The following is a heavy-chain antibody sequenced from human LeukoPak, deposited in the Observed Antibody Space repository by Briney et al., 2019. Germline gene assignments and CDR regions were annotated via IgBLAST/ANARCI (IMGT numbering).Heavy chain of an antibody. CDR3: TTRGITVSGLGS. J-gene: IGHJ5*02. Sequence: GGSLRLSCAASGFTFNDAWMNWVRQAPGKGLEWVGRIKSNTDGGTTDYAAPVKGRFTISRDDSKNMLYPQMNSLKTEDTAVYYCTTRGITVSGLGSWGQGTLVTVSS. V-gene: IGHV3-15*01. CDR1: GFTFNDAW. CDR2: IKSNTDGGTT. D-gene: IGHD6-19*01.